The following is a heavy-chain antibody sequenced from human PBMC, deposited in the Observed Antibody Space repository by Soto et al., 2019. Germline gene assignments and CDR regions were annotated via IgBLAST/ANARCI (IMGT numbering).Heavy chain of an antibody. V-gene: IGHV3-23*01. D-gene: IGHD3-10*01. CDR3: AKDLWTPGEATPEHDAFDI. CDR2: ISGSGGST. J-gene: IGHJ3*02. Sequence: GESLKISCAASGFTFSSYAMSWVRQAPGKGLEWVSAISGSGGSTYYADSVKGRFTISRDNSKNTLYLQMNSLRAEDTAVYYCAKDLWTPGEATPEHDAFDIWGQGTMVTVSS. CDR1: GFTFSSYA.